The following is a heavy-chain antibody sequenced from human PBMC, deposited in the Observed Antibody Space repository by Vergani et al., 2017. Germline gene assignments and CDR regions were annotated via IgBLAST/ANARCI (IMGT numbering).Heavy chain of an antibody. Sequence: QVQLVQSGAEVKKSGSSVKVSCKASGATFRSNTISWVRQVPGQGLEWMGRIIPVLGKTKYAQDFQGRLTITADTSTSTAYMELTSLRSQDTAVYYCARDPRGYGGDPEDYYYGMDVWGQGTTVTVSS. D-gene: IGHD2-21*02. CDR3: ARDPRGYGGDPEDYYYGMDV. CDR2: IIPVLGKT. V-gene: IGHV1-69*08. CDR1: GATFRSNT. J-gene: IGHJ6*02.